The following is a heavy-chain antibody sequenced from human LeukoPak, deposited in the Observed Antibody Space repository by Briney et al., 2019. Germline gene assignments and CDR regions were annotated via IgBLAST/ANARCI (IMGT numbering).Heavy chain of an antibody. CDR1: GYTLTELS. J-gene: IGHJ4*02. D-gene: IGHD4-17*01. V-gene: IGHV1-24*01. CDR3: AAMGMTTVTTSFDY. Sequence: ASVKVSCKVSGYTLTELSMHWVRQAPGKGLEWMGGFDPEDGETIYAQKFQGRVTMTEDTSTDTAYMELGSLRSEDTAVYYCAAMGMTTVTTSFDYWGQGTLVTVSS. CDR2: FDPEDGET.